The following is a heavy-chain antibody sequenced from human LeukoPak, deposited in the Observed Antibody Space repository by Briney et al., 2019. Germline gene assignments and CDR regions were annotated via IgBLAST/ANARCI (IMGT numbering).Heavy chain of an antibody. Sequence: SETLSLTCTVSGASVTDYYWSWIRQSPGKGLEWISYIHHSGNSDYNASLRSRATTSLGTSKNQFSLNLISVTAADTAVYYCTRGHWGLQSWSQGTLVTVSS. CDR2: IHHSGNS. J-gene: IGHJ5*02. CDR3: TRGHWGLQS. CDR1: GASVTDYY. V-gene: IGHV4-59*02. D-gene: IGHD7-27*01.